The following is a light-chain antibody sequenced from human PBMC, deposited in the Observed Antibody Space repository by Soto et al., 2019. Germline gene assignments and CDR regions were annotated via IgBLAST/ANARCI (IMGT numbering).Light chain of an antibody. J-gene: IGLJ3*02. V-gene: IGLV1-40*01. CDR1: SSNIGAGYD. CDR2: GNS. Sequence: QPVLTKPPSVSGAPGQRVTISCTGSSSNIGAGYDVHWYQQLPGTAPKLLIYGNSNRPSGVPDRFSGSKPGTSASLAITGLQAEDEADYYCQSYDSSLSGWVFGGGTKLTVL. CDR3: QSYDSSLSGWV.